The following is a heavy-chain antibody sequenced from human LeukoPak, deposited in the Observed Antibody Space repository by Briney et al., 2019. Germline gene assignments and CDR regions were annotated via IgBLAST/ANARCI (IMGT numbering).Heavy chain of an antibody. D-gene: IGHD2-15*01. CDR1: GGSISSSSYY. V-gene: IGHV4-39*07. CDR2: IYYSGST. Sequence: SETLSLTCTVSGGSISSSSYYWGWIRQPPGKGLEWIGSIYYSGSTYYNPSLKSRVTISVDTSKNQFSLRLSSVTAADTAVYYCAKEGFYCSGGSCYSFYYYYMDVWGKGTTVTVSS. CDR3: AKEGFYCSGGSCYSFYYYYMDV. J-gene: IGHJ6*03.